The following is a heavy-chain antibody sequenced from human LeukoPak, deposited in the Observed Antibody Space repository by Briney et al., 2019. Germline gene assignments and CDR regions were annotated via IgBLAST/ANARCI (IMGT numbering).Heavy chain of an antibody. CDR3: ARCYGGSWNWFDP. V-gene: IGHV4-31*03. D-gene: IGHD1-26*01. CDR2: IYYSGST. J-gene: IGHJ5*02. CDR1: GGSISSGGYY. Sequence: SETLSLACTVSGGSISSGGYYWSWIRQHPGKGLEWIGYIYYSGSTYYNPSLKSRVTISVDTSKNQFSLKLSSVTAADTAVYYCARCYGGSWNWFDPWGQGTLVTVSS.